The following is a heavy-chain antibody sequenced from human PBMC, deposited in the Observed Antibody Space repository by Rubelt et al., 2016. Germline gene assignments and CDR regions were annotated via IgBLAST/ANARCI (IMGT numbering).Heavy chain of an antibody. Sequence: QVQLVQSGAEVKKPGASVKVSCKASGYTFTSYGISWVRQAPGQGLEWMGWISAYNGNTNYALKVQGSVTMTTDTSPRRAYMGLRSLRSDDTAVYYCAREKRGGVTSPFDYWGQGTLVTVSS. CDR1: GYTFTSYG. D-gene: IGHD4-17*01. V-gene: IGHV1-18*01. CDR2: ISAYNGNT. CDR3: AREKRGGVTSPFDY. J-gene: IGHJ4*02.